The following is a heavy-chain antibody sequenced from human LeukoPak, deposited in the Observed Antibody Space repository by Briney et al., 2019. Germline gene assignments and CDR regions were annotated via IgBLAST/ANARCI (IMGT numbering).Heavy chain of an antibody. J-gene: IGHJ4*02. CDR3: GRLNLPAVSGAFDY. Sequence: PSETLSLTCTVSGVSISTYYWSWIRHAAGMGLEWIGRIHSSGTTHYNPSLRSRVTLSIDTSKNQFSLKLSSVTAADTAVYYCGRLNLPAVSGAFDYWGQGTLVTVSS. CDR1: GVSISTYY. CDR2: IHSSGTT. V-gene: IGHV4-4*07. D-gene: IGHD2-2*01.